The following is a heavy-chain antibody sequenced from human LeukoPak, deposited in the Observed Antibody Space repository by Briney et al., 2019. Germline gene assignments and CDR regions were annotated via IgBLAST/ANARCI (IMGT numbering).Heavy chain of an antibody. CDR3: ARQKSLYGVDDAFDI. CDR1: GYSFTSYW. J-gene: IGHJ3*02. D-gene: IGHD2-2*02. V-gene: IGHV5-51*01. CDR2: IYPGDSDT. Sequence: GESLKISCKGSGYSFTSYWIGWVRQMPGKGLEWMGIIYPGDSDTRYSPSSQGQVTISADKSITTAYLQWSSLKASDTAMYYCARQKSLYGVDDAFDIWGQGTMVTVSS.